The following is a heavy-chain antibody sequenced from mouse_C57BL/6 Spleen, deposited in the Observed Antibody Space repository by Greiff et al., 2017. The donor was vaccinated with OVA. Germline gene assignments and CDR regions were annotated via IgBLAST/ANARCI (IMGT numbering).Heavy chain of an antibody. Sequence: EVQLKESGGGLVKPGGSLKLSCAASGFTFSDYGMHWVRQAPEKGLEWVAYISSGSSTIYYADTVKGRFTISRDNAKNTLFLQMTSLRSEDTAMYYCARPYSNYDYAMDYWGQGTSVTVSS. J-gene: IGHJ4*01. CDR3: ARPYSNYDYAMDY. CDR1: GFTFSDYG. D-gene: IGHD2-5*01. V-gene: IGHV5-17*01. CDR2: ISSGSSTI.